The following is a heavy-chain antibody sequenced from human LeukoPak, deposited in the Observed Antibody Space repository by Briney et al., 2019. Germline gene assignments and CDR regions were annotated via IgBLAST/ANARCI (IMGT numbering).Heavy chain of an antibody. CDR2: INHSGST. V-gene: IGHV4-34*01. J-gene: IGHJ5*02. CDR1: GGSFSGYY. D-gene: IGHD3-9*01. CDR3: ARGPKYYDILTGTRARGYWFDP. Sequence: SETLSLTCAVYGGSFSGYYWSWIRQPPGKGLEWIGEINHSGSTNYNPSLKSRVTISVDTSKNQFSLKLNSVTAADTAVYYCARGPKYYDILTGTRARGYWFDPWGQGTLVTVSS.